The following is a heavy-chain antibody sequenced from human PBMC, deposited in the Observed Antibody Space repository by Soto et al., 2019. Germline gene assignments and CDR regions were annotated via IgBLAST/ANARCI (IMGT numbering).Heavy chain of an antibody. V-gene: IGHV5-51*01. CDR3: ARPAEVEMAAVDY. CDR1: GYSFTSYW. D-gene: IGHD2-2*01. J-gene: IGHJ4*02. CDR2: IYPGDSDT. Sequence: RGESLKISCKGSGYSFTSYWIGWVRQMPGKGLEWMGIIYPGDSDTRYSPSFQGQVTISADKSISTAYLQWSSLKASDTAMYYCARPAEVEMAAVDYWGQGTLVTVSS.